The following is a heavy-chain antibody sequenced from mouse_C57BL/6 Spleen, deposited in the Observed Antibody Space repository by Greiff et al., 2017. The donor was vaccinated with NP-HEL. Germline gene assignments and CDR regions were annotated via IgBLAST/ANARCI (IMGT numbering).Heavy chain of an antibody. CDR3: ARDTTVVPYYFDY. J-gene: IGHJ2*01. D-gene: IGHD1-1*01. Sequence: EVQRVESGGGLVKPGGSLKLFCAASGFTFSDYGMHWVRQAPEKGLEWVAYIGSGSSTIYYADTVKGRFTISRDNAKNTLFLQMTSLRSEDTAMYYCARDTTVVPYYFDYWGQGTTLTVSS. V-gene: IGHV5-17*01. CDR2: IGSGSSTI. CDR1: GFTFSDYG.